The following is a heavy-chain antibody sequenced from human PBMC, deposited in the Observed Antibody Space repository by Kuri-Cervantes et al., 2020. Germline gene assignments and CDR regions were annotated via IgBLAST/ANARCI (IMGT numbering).Heavy chain of an antibody. J-gene: IGHJ5*02. V-gene: IGHV4-38-2*01. Sequence: GSLRLSCAVSGYSISSGYYWGWIRQPPGKGLEWIGSIYHSGSTYYNPSLKSRVTISVDTSKNQFSLKLSSVTAADTAVYYCARISSGYYYLSSPPHWFDPWGQGTLVTVSS. CDR3: ARISSGYYYLSSPPHWFDP. CDR1: GYSISSGYY. CDR2: IYHSGST. D-gene: IGHD3-22*01.